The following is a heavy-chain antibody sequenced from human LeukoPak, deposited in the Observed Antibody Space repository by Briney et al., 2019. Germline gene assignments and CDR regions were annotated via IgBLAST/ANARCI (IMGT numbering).Heavy chain of an antibody. Sequence: GGSLRLSYVASGFTFSSYSMNWVRQAPGKGLEWVSYISSSSSTIYYADSVKGRFTISSDNAKNSLYLQMNSLRDEDTAVYYCARGIGSGRHAFDIWGQGTMVTVSS. CDR1: GFTFSSYS. D-gene: IGHD3-10*01. J-gene: IGHJ3*02. CDR3: ARGIGSGRHAFDI. V-gene: IGHV3-48*02. CDR2: ISSSSSTI.